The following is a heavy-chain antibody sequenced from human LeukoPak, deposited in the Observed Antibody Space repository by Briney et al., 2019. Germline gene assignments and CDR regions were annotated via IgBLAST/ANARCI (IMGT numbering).Heavy chain of an antibody. CDR3: ARGRNVGWFDY. D-gene: IGHD1-26*01. J-gene: IGHJ5*01. V-gene: IGHV4-59*01. CDR2: IYYSGST. CDR1: GDSFRSYY. Sequence: PAETLSLTCTVSGDSFRSYYWSWIRQPPGKGLEWIGYIYYSGSTNYNPSLKSRVTISVDTSKNQFSLKLNSVTTADTAVYYCARGRNVGWFDYWGQGTLVTVSS.